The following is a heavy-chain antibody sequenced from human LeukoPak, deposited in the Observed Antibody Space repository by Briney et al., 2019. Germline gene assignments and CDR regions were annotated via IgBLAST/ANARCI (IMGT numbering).Heavy chain of an antibody. D-gene: IGHD6-13*01. V-gene: IGHV3-21*01. CDR2: ISSSSSYI. CDR3: ARRGISSSWYGGDY. Sequence: GGSLRLSCAASGFTFSSYWMSWVRQAPGKGLEWVSSISSSSSYIYYADSVKGRFTISRDNAKNSLYLQMNSLRAEDTAVYYCARRGISSSWYGGDYWGQGTLVTVSS. CDR1: GFTFSSYW. J-gene: IGHJ4*02.